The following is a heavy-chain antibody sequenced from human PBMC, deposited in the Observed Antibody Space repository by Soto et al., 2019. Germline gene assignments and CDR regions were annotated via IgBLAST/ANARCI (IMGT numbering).Heavy chain of an antibody. CDR2: ISTYNGNT. CDR1: GYTFTDYG. V-gene: IGHV1-18*04. Sequence: GASVKVSCKASGYTFTDYGISWVRQAPGQGLEWMGWISTYNGNTIYAQKIQGRVTMTTDTSTSTAYVELRSLRSDDTAAYYCAREEGISDWHAFDYWGQGTLVTVSS. D-gene: IGHD6-19*01. J-gene: IGHJ4*02. CDR3: AREEGISDWHAFDY.